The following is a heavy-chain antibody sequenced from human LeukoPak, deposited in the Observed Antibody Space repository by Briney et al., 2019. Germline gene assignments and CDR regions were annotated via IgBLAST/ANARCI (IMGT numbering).Heavy chain of an antibody. V-gene: IGHV3-9*01. CDR1: GFTFDDYA. CDR3: AKTTGTNDAFDI. J-gene: IGHJ3*02. D-gene: IGHD1-1*01. Sequence: GGSLRLSCAASGFTFDDYAMHRVRQAPGKGLEWVSSISTNSGSMDYADSMKGRFVISRDNAKNSLYLQMNSLRPEDTALYYCAKTTGTNDAFDIWGQGTMVTVSS. CDR2: ISTNSGSM.